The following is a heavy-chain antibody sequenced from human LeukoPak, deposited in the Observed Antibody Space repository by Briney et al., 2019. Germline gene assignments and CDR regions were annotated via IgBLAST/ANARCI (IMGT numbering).Heavy chain of an antibody. V-gene: IGHV3-21*01. D-gene: IGHD4-17*01. CDR3: ARDRFEDYGDTELGY. J-gene: IGHJ4*02. Sequence: GGSLRLSCVASGFTFSSYSMNWVRQAPGKGLEWVSFISSSSSYIYYTDSLKGRFTISRDNAKNSLYLQMNSLRAEDTAVYYCARDRFEDYGDTELGYWGQGTLVTVSS. CDR2: ISSSSSYI. CDR1: GFTFSSYS.